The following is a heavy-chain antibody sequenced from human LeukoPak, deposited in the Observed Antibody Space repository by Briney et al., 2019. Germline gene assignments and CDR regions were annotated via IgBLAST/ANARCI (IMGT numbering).Heavy chain of an antibody. CDR2: IRYDGSNK. CDR3: AKDSLVTSGTHTFDY. D-gene: IGHD1-26*01. Sequence: PGGSLRLSCAAYGFTFSSYGMHWVRQAPGRGLEWVAFIRYDGSNKYYADSVKGRFTISRDNSKNTLYLQMNSLRAEDTAVYYCAKDSLVTSGTHTFDYWGQGTLVTVSS. CDR1: GFTFSSYG. V-gene: IGHV3-30*02. J-gene: IGHJ4*02.